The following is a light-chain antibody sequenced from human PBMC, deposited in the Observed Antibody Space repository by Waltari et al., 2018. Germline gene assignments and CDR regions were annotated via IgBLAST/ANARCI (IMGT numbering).Light chain of an antibody. CDR3: QQHDSYPIT. CDR2: AAS. V-gene: IGKV1-9*01. Sequence: DIQLTQSPSFLSASVGDRVTITCRASQGISSLFAWYQQKPGNAPRLLIYAASTLQSGVPSRISGSGSETEFTHTISSLQPEDIATYHCQQHDSYPITFGAGSKVDIK. CDR1: QGISSL. J-gene: IGKJ3*01.